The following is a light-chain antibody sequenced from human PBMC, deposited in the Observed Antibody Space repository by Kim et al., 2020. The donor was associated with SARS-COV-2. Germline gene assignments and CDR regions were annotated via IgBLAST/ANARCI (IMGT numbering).Light chain of an antibody. V-gene: IGLV3-19*01. CDR1: SLRTDA. Sequence: CEQTATTPCQGDSLRTDAASWYQQNPDQAPVLVINAKTNRPSGIPDRFAGSTSGNTVSLTITGAQAEDEADYYCKSRDSSGNHLVFGGGTQLTVL. CDR3: KSRDSSGNHLV. CDR2: AKT. J-gene: IGLJ3*02.